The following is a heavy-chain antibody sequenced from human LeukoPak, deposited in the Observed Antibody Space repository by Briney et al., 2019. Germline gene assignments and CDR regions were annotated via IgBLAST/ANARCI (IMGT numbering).Heavy chain of an antibody. Sequence: SETLSLTCTVSGGSISSSSYYWGWIRQPPGKGLEWIGSIYYSGSTYYNPSLKSRVTISVDTSKNQFSLKLSSVTAADTAVYYCARANNPASWVLTPRSNFDYWGQGTLVTVSS. J-gene: IGHJ4*02. D-gene: IGHD3-9*01. V-gene: IGHV4-39*07. CDR3: ARANNPASWVLTPRSNFDY. CDR1: GGSISSSSYY. CDR2: IYYSGST.